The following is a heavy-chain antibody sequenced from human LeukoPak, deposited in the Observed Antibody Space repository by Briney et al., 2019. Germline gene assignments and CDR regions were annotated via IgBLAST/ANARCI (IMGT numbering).Heavy chain of an antibody. V-gene: IGHV1-8*01. D-gene: IGHD6-13*01. CDR3: ARAIAAAGTQP. J-gene: IGHJ5*02. CDR2: MNPNSGNT. CDR1: GYTFTSYD. Sequence: ASLKVSCKASGYTFTSYDINWVRHAPGQGLEWMGWMNPNSGNTGYAQKFQGRVTMTRNTSISTAYMELSSLRSEDTAVYYCARAIAAAGTQPWGQGTLVTVSS.